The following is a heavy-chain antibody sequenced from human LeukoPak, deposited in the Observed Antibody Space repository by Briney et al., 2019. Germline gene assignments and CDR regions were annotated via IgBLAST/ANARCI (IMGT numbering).Heavy chain of an antibody. CDR2: INHSGST. CDR3: ARLLGSSWYHNWFDP. V-gene: IGHV4-34*01. Sequence: SETLSLTCAVYGGSFSGYYWSWIRQPPGKGLEWIGEINHSGSTNYNPSLKSRVTISVDTSKNQFSLKLSSVTAADTAVYYCARLLGSSWYHNWFDPWGQGTLVTVSS. J-gene: IGHJ5*02. CDR1: GGSFSGYY. D-gene: IGHD6-13*01.